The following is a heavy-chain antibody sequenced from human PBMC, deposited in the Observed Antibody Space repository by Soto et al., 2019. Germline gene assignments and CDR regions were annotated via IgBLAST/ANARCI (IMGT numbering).Heavy chain of an antibody. CDR1: GFTFSGYG. J-gene: IGHJ4*02. CDR2: LNNDGSQT. CDR3: ARGGGHNLEY. Sequence: GGSLRLSCAVSGFTFSGYGMSWVRQAPGKGLEWVAILNNDGSQTNYVDSVRGRFSISRDNTKNSLYLQMNSLRVEDTAVYFCARGGGHNLEYWGQGALVTVSS. V-gene: IGHV3-7*04. D-gene: IGHD1-1*01.